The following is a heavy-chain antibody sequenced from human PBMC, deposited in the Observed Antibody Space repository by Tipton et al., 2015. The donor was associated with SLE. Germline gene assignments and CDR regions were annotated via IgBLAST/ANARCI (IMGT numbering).Heavy chain of an antibody. Sequence: TLSLTCTVSGGSITRSGNYWGWIRQPPGKGLGWIGSIYSSGTTYYNPSPKSRVTISVDTSKNQFSLRLSSVTAADTAVYYCARLLTIFGVVNWGQGTLVTVSS. CDR2: IYSSGTT. CDR1: GGSITRSGNY. V-gene: IGHV4-39*07. CDR3: ARLLTIFGVVN. D-gene: IGHD3-3*01. J-gene: IGHJ4*02.